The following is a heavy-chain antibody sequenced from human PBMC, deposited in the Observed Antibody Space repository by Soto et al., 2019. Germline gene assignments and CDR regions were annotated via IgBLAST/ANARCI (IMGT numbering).Heavy chain of an antibody. CDR3: AKEHFAPH. Sequence: VQLLESGGGLVQPGGSLRLSCAASGFNFINYAMSWVRQAPGKGLEWVSGISGSGGSTHYADSVKGRFTISRDNSKHTLYLQMNSLRVEDTALYYCAKEHFAPHWGQGTLVTVSS. J-gene: IGHJ4*02. CDR2: ISGSGGST. D-gene: IGHD3-3*02. V-gene: IGHV3-23*01. CDR1: GFNFINYA.